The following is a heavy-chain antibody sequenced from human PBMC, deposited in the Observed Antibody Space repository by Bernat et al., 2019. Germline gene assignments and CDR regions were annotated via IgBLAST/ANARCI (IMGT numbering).Heavy chain of an antibody. Sequence: QVQLVESGGGVVQPGRSLRLSCAASGFTFSSYGMHWVRQAPGKGLEWVAVIWYDGSNKYYADSVKGRFTISRDNSKNTLYLQMNSLRAEDTAVYYCASDLLRWFGERYYYGMDVWGQGTTVTVSS. J-gene: IGHJ6*02. CDR3: ASDLLRWFGERYYYGMDV. CDR2: IWYDGSNK. CDR1: GFTFSSYG. V-gene: IGHV3-33*01. D-gene: IGHD3-10*01.